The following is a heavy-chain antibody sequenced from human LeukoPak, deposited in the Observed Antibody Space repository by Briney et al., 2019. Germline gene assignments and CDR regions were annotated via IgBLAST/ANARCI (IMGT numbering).Heavy chain of an antibody. CDR2: ISSSSGNII. Sequence: GGSLRLSCVASGFSFRSYSMNWVRQAPGKGLEWVSYISSSSGNIIYYADSVKGRFTISRDNAKNSLYLQMNSLRVEDTAVYYCASGKWKNDYYMDVWGKGTTITVSS. CDR3: ASGKWKNDYYMDV. J-gene: IGHJ6*03. CDR1: GFSFRSYS. D-gene: IGHD1/OR15-1a*01. V-gene: IGHV3-48*04.